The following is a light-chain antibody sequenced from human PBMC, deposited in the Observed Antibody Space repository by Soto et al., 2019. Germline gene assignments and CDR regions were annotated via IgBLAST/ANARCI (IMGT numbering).Light chain of an antibody. V-gene: IGLV2-14*01. CDR1: SSDVGSYNF. Sequence: QSALTQPASVSGSPGQSITISCTGTSSDVGSYNFVSWHQQLPGKAPKLMIYEVSNRPSGVSNRFSGSKSGNTASLTIPGLQAEDEADYYCSSYTTSSNYVFGSGTKVTVL. CDR2: EVS. CDR3: SSYTTSSNYV. J-gene: IGLJ1*01.